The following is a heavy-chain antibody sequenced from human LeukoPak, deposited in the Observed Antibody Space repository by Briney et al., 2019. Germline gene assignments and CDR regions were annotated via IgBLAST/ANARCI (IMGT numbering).Heavy chain of an antibody. CDR2: IIPIFGTA. Sequence: SVKVSCKASGGTFSSYAISWVRQAPGQGLEWMGRIIPIFGTANYAQKFQGRVTITADKSTGTAYMELSSLRSEDTAVYYCARVGVGESSDYYYYYYMDVWGKGTTVTVSS. J-gene: IGHJ6*03. CDR3: ARVGVGESSDYYYYYYMDV. CDR1: GGTFSSYA. D-gene: IGHD3-10*01. V-gene: IGHV1-69*06.